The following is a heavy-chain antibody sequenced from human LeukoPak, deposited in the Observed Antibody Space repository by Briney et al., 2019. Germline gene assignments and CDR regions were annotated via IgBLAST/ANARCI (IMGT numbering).Heavy chain of an antibody. V-gene: IGHV3-23*01. J-gene: IGHJ4*02. CDR1: GFSFSSHG. Sequence: GGSLRLSCAASGFSFSSHGMSWVRQAPGKGLEWVSGIIGGAGGTYYADSVKGRFTISRDNAKDTLYLQMNSLRAEDTAVYYCAHGSMYQLDYWGQGTLVTVSS. D-gene: IGHD2-2*01. CDR2: IIGGAGGT. CDR3: AHGSMYQLDY.